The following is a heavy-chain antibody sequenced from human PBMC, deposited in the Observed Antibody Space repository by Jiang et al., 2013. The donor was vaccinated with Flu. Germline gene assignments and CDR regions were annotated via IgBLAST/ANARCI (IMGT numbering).Heavy chain of an antibody. CDR3: ITSSILVLGY. V-gene: IGHV3-15*01. Sequence: VQLLESGGGLVKPGGSLRLSCAASGFTFSNAWMSWVRQAPGKGLEWVGRIKSKTDGGAADYAAPVKGRFTISRDDSKNTLYLEMRSLKTEDTAVYYCITSSILVLGYWGQGTLVTVSS. CDR2: IKSKTDGGAA. J-gene: IGHJ4*02. D-gene: IGHD2-8*02. CDR1: GFTFSNAW.